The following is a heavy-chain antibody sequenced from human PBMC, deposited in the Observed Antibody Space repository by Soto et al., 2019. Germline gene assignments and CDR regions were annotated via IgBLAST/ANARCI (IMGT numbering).Heavy chain of an antibody. D-gene: IGHD3-3*01. J-gene: IGHJ5*02. CDR1: GYTFTSYA. Sequence: GASVKVSCKASGYTFTSYAMHWVRQAPGQRLEWMGWINAGNGNTKYSQKFQGRVTITRDTSASTAYMELSSLRSEDTAVYYCARHVKHDDFWSGSINWFDPWGQGTLVTVSS. V-gene: IGHV1-3*01. CDR3: ARHVKHDDFWSGSINWFDP. CDR2: INAGNGNT.